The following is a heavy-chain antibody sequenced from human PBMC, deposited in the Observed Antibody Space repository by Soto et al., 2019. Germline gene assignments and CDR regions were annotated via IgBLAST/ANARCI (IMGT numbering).Heavy chain of an antibody. V-gene: IGHV3-23*01. CDR3: AKDPPSYDYIWGSYRYDYCGY. D-gene: IGHD3-16*02. CDR2: ISGSGGST. J-gene: IGHJ4*02. CDR1: GFTFSSYA. Sequence: PGGSLRLSCAASGFTFSSYAMSWVRQAPGKGLEWVSAISGSGGSTYYADSVKGRFTISRDNSKNTLYLQMNSLRAEDTAVYYCAKDPPSYDYIWGSYRYDYCGYWGQGTLVTVSS.